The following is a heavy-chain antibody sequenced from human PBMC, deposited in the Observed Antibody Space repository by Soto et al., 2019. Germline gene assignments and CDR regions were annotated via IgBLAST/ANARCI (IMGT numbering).Heavy chain of an antibody. CDR1: GFTFSSYG. D-gene: IGHD6-19*01. CDR2: ISYDGSNK. Sequence: PGGSLRLSCAASGFTFSSYGMHWVRQAPGKGLEWVAVISYDGSNKYYADSVKGRFTISRDNAKNTLYLQMNSLRGEDTATYYCVRDGLAVAENWGQGTLVTVSS. CDR3: VRDGLAVAEN. V-gene: IGHV3-30*03. J-gene: IGHJ4*01.